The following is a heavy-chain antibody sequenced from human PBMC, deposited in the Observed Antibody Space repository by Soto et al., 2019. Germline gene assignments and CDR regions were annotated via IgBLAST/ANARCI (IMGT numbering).Heavy chain of an antibody. Sequence: GASVKVSCKASGYTFTSYGISWVRQAPGQGLEWMGWISAYNGNTNYAQKLQGRVTMTTDTSTSTAYMELRSLRSDVTAVYYCARDPSRITIFGVVIKSGPRGYNWFDPWGQGTLVTVSS. V-gene: IGHV1-18*01. CDR1: GYTFTSYG. D-gene: IGHD3-3*01. CDR2: ISAYNGNT. CDR3: ARDPSRITIFGVVIKSGPRGYNWFDP. J-gene: IGHJ5*02.